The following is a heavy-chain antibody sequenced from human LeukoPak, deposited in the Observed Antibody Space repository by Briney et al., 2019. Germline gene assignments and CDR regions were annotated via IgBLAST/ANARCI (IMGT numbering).Heavy chain of an antibody. Sequence: PGVCLRLSCVASGFTFGSFWMHWVRQAPGRGLVWVSRINSDGSTTSYADSVKGRFTMSRDNAKNTLYLQMNSLRAEDTAVYYCARTVAGKGNAFDIWGQGTMVTVSP. D-gene: IGHD6-19*01. CDR3: ARTVAGKGNAFDI. V-gene: IGHV3-74*01. CDR2: INSDGSTT. J-gene: IGHJ3*02. CDR1: GFTFGSFW.